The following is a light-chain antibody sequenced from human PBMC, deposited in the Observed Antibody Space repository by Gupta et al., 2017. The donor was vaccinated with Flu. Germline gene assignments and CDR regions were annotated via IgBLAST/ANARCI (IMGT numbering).Light chain of an antibody. CDR2: KAS. V-gene: IGKV1-5*03. J-gene: IGKJ1*01. CDR3: HQYNRYPRM. CDR1: QSISSW. Sequence: IQMPQSPSTLSASVGDSDTITCRASQSISSWMAWYQQKPGKAPKLLIDKASSLESGVQSRCSGGGSGTVFTPTISSLQPDDVASYYRHQYNRYPRMFGQGTKVEIK.